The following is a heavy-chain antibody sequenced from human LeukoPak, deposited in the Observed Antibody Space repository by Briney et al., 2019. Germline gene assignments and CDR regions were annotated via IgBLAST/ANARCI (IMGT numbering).Heavy chain of an antibody. Sequence: QPGGSLRLSCAASGFTFSSYWMSWVRQAPGKGLEWVANIKQDGSEKYYVDSVKGRFTISRDNAKNSLFLQMNSLRAEDTAVYYCARRGNRLAGAGTDYWGQGTLVTVSS. V-gene: IGHV3-7*03. CDR3: ARRGNRLAGAGTDY. D-gene: IGHD6-13*01. CDR1: GFTFSSYW. CDR2: IKQDGSEK. J-gene: IGHJ4*02.